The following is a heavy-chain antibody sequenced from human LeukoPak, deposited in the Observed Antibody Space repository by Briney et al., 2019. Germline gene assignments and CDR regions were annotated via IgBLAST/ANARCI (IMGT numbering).Heavy chain of an antibody. V-gene: IGHV1-2*02. D-gene: IGHD3-9*01. Sequence: GASVKVSCKASGYTFTGYYMHWVRQAPGQGLEWMGWINPNSGGTNYAQKFQGRVTMTRDTSISTAYMELSRLRSDDTAVYYCARLDWLSPSPDFDYWGQGTLVTVSS. CDR2: INPNSGGT. CDR1: GYTFTGYY. CDR3: ARLDWLSPSPDFDY. J-gene: IGHJ4*02.